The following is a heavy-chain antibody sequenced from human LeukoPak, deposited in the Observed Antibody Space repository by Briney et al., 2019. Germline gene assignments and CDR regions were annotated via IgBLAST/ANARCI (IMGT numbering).Heavy chain of an antibody. CDR2: IYNSGST. Sequence: SETLSLTCTVSGASINSYYWSWIRQPPGKGLEWIGCIYNSGSTDYNPSLKSRVTISVDTSKNQFSLKLTSVTAADTAMYYCARTSSSWLWGQGTLVTVSS. D-gene: IGHD6-13*01. CDR1: GASINSYY. CDR3: ARTSSSWL. V-gene: IGHV4-59*01. J-gene: IGHJ4*02.